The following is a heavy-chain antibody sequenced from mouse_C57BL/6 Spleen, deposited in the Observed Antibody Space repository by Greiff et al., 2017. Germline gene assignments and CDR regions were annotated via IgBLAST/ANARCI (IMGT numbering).Heavy chain of an antibody. D-gene: IGHD1-1*01. J-gene: IGHJ1*03. CDR1: GYTFTDYN. Sequence: EVQLQQSGPELVKPGASVKIPCKASGYTFTDYNMDWVKQSHGKSLEWIGDINPNNGGTIYNQKFKGKATLTVDKSSSTAYMELRSLTSEDTAVYYCARWGYGSSSYWYFDVWGTGTTVTVSS. CDR3: ARWGYGSSSYWYFDV. CDR2: INPNNGGT. V-gene: IGHV1-18*01.